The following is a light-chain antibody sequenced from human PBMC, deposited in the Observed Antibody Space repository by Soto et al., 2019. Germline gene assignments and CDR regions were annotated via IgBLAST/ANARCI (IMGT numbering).Light chain of an antibody. CDR1: QAVPNK. V-gene: IGKV1-9*01. Sequence: DSHLTHSPSFLSASVGDRVTSTVRPSQAVPNKMAWYQQKPGKPPKLLIYEESTLHSGVPSRFSGSGSGTEFTLTISNLQPEDFATYYCQQANSPPLTFGGGTKVDIK. CDR2: EES. J-gene: IGKJ4*01. CDR3: QQANSPPLT.